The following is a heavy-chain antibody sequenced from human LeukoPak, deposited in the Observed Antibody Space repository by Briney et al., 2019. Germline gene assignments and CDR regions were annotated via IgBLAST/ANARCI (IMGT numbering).Heavy chain of an antibody. J-gene: IGHJ6*02. CDR1: GGSISSSSYY. D-gene: IGHD3-16*01. V-gene: IGHV4-39*07. CDR2: IYYSGST. Sequence: SETLSLTCTVSGGSISSSSYYWGWIRQPPGKGLEWIGSIYYSGSTYYNPSLKSRVTISVDTSKNQFSLKLSSVTAADTAVYYCARGRGSGGMDVWGQGTTVTVSS. CDR3: ARGRGSGGMDV.